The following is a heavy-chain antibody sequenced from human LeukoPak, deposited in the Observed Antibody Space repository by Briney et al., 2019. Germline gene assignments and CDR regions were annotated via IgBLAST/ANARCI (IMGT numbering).Heavy chain of an antibody. CDR2: ISVSGNT. Sequence: HTGGSLRLSCAASGFTFSSYEMNWVRQGPGKGLEWVSAISVSGNTYHADSVKGRFTISRDSSKNTLYLQMNSLRAGDAAVYYCAKAPVTTCSGAYCYPFDYWSQGTLVTVSS. D-gene: IGHD2-15*01. CDR3: AKAPVTTCSGAYCYPFDY. J-gene: IGHJ4*02. CDR1: GFTFSSYE. V-gene: IGHV3-23*01.